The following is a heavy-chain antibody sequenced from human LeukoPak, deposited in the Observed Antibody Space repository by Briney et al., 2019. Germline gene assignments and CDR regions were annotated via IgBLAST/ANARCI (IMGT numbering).Heavy chain of an antibody. Sequence: PGGSLRLSCAASGFTFSSYSMNWVRQAPGKGLEWVSSISSSSSYMYYADSVKGRFTISRDNAKNSLYLQMNSLRAEDTAVYYCARDVVDTAMVPDAFDIWGQGTMVTVSS. J-gene: IGHJ3*02. D-gene: IGHD5-18*01. CDR1: GFTFSSYS. CDR2: ISSSSSYM. V-gene: IGHV3-21*01. CDR3: ARDVVDTAMVPDAFDI.